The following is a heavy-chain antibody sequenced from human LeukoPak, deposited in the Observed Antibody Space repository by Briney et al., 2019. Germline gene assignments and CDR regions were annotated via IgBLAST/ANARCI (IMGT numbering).Heavy chain of an antibody. CDR2: ISAYNANT. CDR1: GYTFTSFG. V-gene: IGHV1-18*01. CDR3: ARVQGSTGWYIFDY. J-gene: IGHJ4*02. D-gene: IGHD6-19*01. Sequence: ASVKVSCRASGYTFTSFGISWVRQAPGQGLEWMGWISAYNANTNFAQNLQGRVTMTTDTSTSTAYMELRSLRSDDTAVYYCARVQGSTGWYIFDYWGQGTLVTVSS.